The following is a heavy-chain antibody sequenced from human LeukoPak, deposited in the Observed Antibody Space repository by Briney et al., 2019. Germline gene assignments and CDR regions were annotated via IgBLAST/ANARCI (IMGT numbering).Heavy chain of an antibody. CDR2: IYHSGST. J-gene: IGHJ4*02. V-gene: IGHV4-30-2*01. CDR3: ARVSDSSGYYYYFDY. Sequence: PSESLSLTCAVSGGSISSGGSSWSWIRQPPGKGLEWIGYIYHSGSTYYNPSLKSRVTISVDRSKNQFSLKLSSVTAADTAVYYCARVSDSSGYYYYFDYWGQGTLVTVSS. D-gene: IGHD3-22*01. CDR1: GGSISSGGSS.